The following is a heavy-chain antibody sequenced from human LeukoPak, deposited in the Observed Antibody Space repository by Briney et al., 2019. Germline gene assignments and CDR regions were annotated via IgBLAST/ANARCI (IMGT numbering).Heavy chain of an antibody. CDR2: IYTSGST. D-gene: IGHD2-2*01. CDR3: ARLVGSRLQHDY. CDR1: GGSISSNY. Sequence: SDTLSLTCTVSGGSISSNYWSWIRQPPGKGLEWIGYIYTSGSTNYNPCLKSRVTISVDTAKNQFSLKLSSVTAADTAVYFCARLVGSRLQHDYWGQGTLVTVST. V-gene: IGHV4-4*09. J-gene: IGHJ4*02.